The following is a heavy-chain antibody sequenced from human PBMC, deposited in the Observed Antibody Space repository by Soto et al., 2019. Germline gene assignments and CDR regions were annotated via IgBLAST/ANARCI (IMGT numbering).Heavy chain of an antibody. Sequence: QVQLVQSGAEMKKPGASVKVSCKASGYTFTSYDVNWVRQATGQGLEWMGLMNPNSGNTGYAQKFLGRVTMTRNTSISTAYMALSSLRSEDTAVYYCAREITDYGMDVWGQGTTVTVSS. CDR1: GYTFTSYD. V-gene: IGHV1-8*01. J-gene: IGHJ6*02. CDR3: AREITDYGMDV. CDR2: MNPNSGNT. D-gene: IGHD3-16*01.